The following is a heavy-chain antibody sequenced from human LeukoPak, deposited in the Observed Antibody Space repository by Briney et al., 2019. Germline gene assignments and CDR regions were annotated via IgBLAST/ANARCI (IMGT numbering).Heavy chain of an antibody. CDR3: ARISVGATPYIDV. V-gene: IGHV4-34*01. CDR2: INHSGST. Sequence: SETLSLTCGVYGGSFSGYYWIWIRQPPGKGLECIGEINHSGSTNYNPSLKSRVTISLDTSKNQFSLKLSSVTAADTAIYYCARISVGATPYIDVWGKGTTVTVSS. CDR1: GGSFSGYY. D-gene: IGHD1-26*01. J-gene: IGHJ6*03.